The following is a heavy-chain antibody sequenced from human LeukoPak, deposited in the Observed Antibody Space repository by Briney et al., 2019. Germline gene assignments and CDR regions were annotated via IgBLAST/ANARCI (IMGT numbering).Heavy chain of an antibody. Sequence: SETLSLTCAVYGGSFSGYYWSWIRQPPGKGLEWIGDINHSGSTNYNPSLKSRVTISVDTSKNQFSLKLSSVTAADTAVYYCARGPYLGYYARGDRFGYFQHWGQGTLVTVSS. D-gene: IGHD3-10*01. J-gene: IGHJ1*01. CDR2: INHSGST. CDR1: GGSFSGYY. V-gene: IGHV4-34*01. CDR3: ARGPYLGYYARGDRFGYFQH.